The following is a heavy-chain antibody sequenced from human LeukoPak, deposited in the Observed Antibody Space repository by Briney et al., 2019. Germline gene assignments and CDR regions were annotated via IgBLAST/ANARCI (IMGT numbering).Heavy chain of an antibody. V-gene: IGHV1-69*13. CDR2: IIPIFGTA. CDR3: AREGRDWERYYYDSSGYPSRNCYYYGMDV. Sequence: SVKVSCKASGGTFSSYAISWVRQAPGQGLEWMGGIIPIFGTANYAQKFQSRVTITADESTSTAYMELSSLRSEDTAVYYCAREGRDWERYYYDSSGYPSRNCYYYGMDVWGQGTTVTVSS. D-gene: IGHD3-22*01. J-gene: IGHJ6*02. CDR1: GGTFSSYA.